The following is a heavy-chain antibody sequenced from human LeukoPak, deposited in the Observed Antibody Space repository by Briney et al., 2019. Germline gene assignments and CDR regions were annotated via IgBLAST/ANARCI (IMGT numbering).Heavy chain of an antibody. J-gene: IGHJ4*02. Sequence: SGPTLVNPTQTLTLTCTFSGFSLSTSGVGVGWIRQPPGKALECLALLYWDDDKRYSPSLKSRLTITKDTSKNQVVLTMTNMDPVDTATYYCAHRPPIAVSGTVFTYWGQGTLVTVSS. CDR1: GFSLSTSGVG. CDR2: LYWDDDK. CDR3: AHRPPIAVSGTVFTY. V-gene: IGHV2-5*02. D-gene: IGHD6-19*01.